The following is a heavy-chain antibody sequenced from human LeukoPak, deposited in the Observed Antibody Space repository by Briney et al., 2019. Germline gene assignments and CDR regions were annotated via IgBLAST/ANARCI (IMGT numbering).Heavy chain of an antibody. D-gene: IGHD5-18*01. V-gene: IGHV3-9*01. CDR3: AKDSDAMVTSVDY. Sequence: GGSLRLSCAASGFTFDDYAMHWVRQAPGKGLEWVSGISWNSGSIGYADSVRGRFTISRDNAKNSLYLQMNSLRAEDTALYYCAKDSDAMVTSVDYWGQGTLVTVSS. CDR1: GFTFDDYA. CDR2: ISWNSGSI. J-gene: IGHJ4*02.